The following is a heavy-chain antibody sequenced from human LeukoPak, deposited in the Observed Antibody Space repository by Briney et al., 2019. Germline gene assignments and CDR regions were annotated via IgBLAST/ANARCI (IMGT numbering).Heavy chain of an antibody. V-gene: IGHV3-9*01. Sequence: PPGGSLRLSCAASGFTFEDYAMHWVRQIPGQGLEWVSGITWNSDSKDYADSVKGRFTVSRDNAKNSLYLQMNSMRAEDTAVYYCERGWQQLKVEGYWGQGTLVTVSS. CDR3: ERGWQQLKVEGY. J-gene: IGHJ4*02. D-gene: IGHD6-13*01. CDR2: ITWNSDSK. CDR1: GFTFEDYA.